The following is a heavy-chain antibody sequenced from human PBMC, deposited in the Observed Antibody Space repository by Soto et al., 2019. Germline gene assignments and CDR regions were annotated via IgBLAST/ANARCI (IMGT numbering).Heavy chain of an antibody. CDR2: IYYSGST. D-gene: IGHD5-18*01. CDR3: LIQSTSGYSYGYYHYGMDV. CDR1: GGSVSSGSYY. Sequence: PSETLSLTCTVSGGSVSSGSYYWSWIRQPPGKGLEWIGYIYYSGSTNYNPSLKSRVTISVDTSKNQFSLKLSSVTAADTAVYYCLIQSTSGYSYGYYHYGMDVWGQGTTVTVSS. V-gene: IGHV4-61*01. J-gene: IGHJ6*02.